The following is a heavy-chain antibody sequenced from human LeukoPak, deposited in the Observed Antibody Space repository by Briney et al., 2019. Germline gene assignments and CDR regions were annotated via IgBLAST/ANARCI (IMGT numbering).Heavy chain of an antibody. D-gene: IGHD3-22*01. J-gene: IGHJ4*02. CDR1: GFTFSSYA. Sequence: RRSLRLSCAASGFTFSSYAMHWVRQAPGKGLEWVAVISYDGSNKYYADSVRGRFTISRDNSKNTLYLQMNSLRAEDTAVYYCARESGYYYDFDYWGQGTLVTVSS. CDR2: ISYDGSNK. V-gene: IGHV3-30-3*01. CDR3: ARESGYYYDFDY.